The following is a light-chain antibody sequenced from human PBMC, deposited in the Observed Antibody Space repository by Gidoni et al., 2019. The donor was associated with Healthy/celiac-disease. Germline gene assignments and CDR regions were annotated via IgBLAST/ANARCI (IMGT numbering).Light chain of an antibody. V-gene: IGKV1-39*01. CDR3: QQGYSTPRT. J-gene: IGKJ4*02. CDR2: AAS. Sequence: DMQMTQSPSSLSASVGDRVTITCRASQSISSYLNWYQQKPGKAPKLLIYAASSLQSGVPSRFSGSESGTDLTLTISSLQPEDFATYYGQQGYSTPRTFGGGTKVEIK. CDR1: QSISSY.